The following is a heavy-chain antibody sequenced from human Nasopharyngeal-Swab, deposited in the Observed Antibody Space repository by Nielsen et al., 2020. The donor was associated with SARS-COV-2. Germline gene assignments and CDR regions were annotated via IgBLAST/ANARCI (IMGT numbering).Heavy chain of an antibody. CDR1: GFTFSIYS. V-gene: IGHV3-21*01. D-gene: IGHD1-26*01. J-gene: IGHJ4*02. CDR3: ARDGDYSGWELTDY. Sequence: GGSLRLSCAASGFTFSIYSMNWVRQAPGKGLEWVSSISSSSSYIYYADSVKGRFTISRDNAKNSLYLQMNSLRAEDTAVYYCARDGDYSGWELTDYWGQGTLVTVSS. CDR2: ISSSSSYI.